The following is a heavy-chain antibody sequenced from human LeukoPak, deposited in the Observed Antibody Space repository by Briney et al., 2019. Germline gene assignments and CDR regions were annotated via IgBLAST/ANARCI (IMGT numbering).Heavy chain of an antibody. CDR2: ISSSSSYI. CDR3: ARVGYGSTFYFDY. Sequence: GGSLRLSCAASGFTFSSYSMNWVRQAPGKGLEWVSSISSSSSYIYYADSVKGRFTISRDNAKNSLYLQMNSPRAEDTAVYYCARVGYGSTFYFDYWGQGTLVTVSS. D-gene: IGHD3-10*01. CDR1: GFTFSSYS. V-gene: IGHV3-21*01. J-gene: IGHJ4*02.